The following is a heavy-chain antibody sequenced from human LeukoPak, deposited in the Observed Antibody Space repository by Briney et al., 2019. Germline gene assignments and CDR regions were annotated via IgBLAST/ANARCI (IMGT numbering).Heavy chain of an antibody. D-gene: IGHD4-11*01. Sequence: SETLSLTCTVSGGSISSSGRYWGWIRQPPGKGLEWIGSIYYSGRTHYNPSLESRVTISVDTSTTQFSLELSSVTAADTAVYYCAGASWDSNFFDYWGQGTLVTVSS. CDR1: GGSISSSGRY. V-gene: IGHV4-39*01. CDR3: AGASWDSNFFDY. CDR2: IYYSGRT. J-gene: IGHJ4*02.